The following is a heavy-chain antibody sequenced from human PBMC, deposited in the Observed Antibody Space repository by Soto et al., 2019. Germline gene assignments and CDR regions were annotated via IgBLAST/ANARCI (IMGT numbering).Heavy chain of an antibody. D-gene: IGHD3-22*01. CDR2: IDWDDDK. CDR1: GFSLSTSGMC. Sequence: ESGPTLVNPTQTLTLTCTFSGFSLSTSGMCVSWIRQPPGKALEWLARIDWDDDKYYSTSLKTRLTISKDTSKNQVVLTMTNMDPVDTATYYCAREWTYYYDSSGSNWFDPWGQGTLVTVSS. V-gene: IGHV2-70*11. J-gene: IGHJ5*02. CDR3: AREWTYYYDSSGSNWFDP.